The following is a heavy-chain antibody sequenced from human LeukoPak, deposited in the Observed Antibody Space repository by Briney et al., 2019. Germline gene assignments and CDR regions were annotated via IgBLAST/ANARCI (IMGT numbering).Heavy chain of an antibody. J-gene: IGHJ3*02. CDR2: IYYSGST. V-gene: IGHV4-61*01. CDR3: ASSTYYYDSSGYNSEGPDASDI. Sequence: PSETLSLTCTVSGGSVSSGSYYWSWIRQPPGKGLEWIGYIYYSGSTYYNPSLKSRVTISVDTSKNQFSLKLSSVTAADTAVYYCASSTYYYDSSGYNSEGPDASDIWGQGTMVTVSS. D-gene: IGHD3-22*01. CDR1: GGSVSSGSYY.